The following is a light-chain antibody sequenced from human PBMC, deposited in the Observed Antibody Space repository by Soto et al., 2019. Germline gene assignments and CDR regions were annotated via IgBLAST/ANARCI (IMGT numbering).Light chain of an antibody. CDR1: QSISTW. CDR2: DAS. CDR3: QQYNSDSRT. Sequence: DIQMTQSPSTLSASVGDRVTITCRASQSISTWLAWYQQKPGNAPKLLIFDASNLESGVPSRFSGSGSGTEFTLTIDSLQPDDFATYYCQQYNSDSRTFGQGTELHIK. J-gene: IGKJ1*01. V-gene: IGKV1-5*01.